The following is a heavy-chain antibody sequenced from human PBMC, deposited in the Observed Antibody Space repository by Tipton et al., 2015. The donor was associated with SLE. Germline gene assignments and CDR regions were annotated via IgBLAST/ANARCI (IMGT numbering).Heavy chain of an antibody. CDR2: IYYSGST. CDR1: GGSISSHY. J-gene: IGHJ4*02. D-gene: IGHD2-2*01. V-gene: IGHV4-59*11. CDR3: ARSVCSSGSCRYYFDY. Sequence: TLSLTCTVSGGSISSHYWSWIRQPPGKGLEWIGYIYYSGSTNYNPSLKSRVTISVDTSKNQFSLKLSSVTAADTAAYYCARSVCSSGSCRYYFDYWGQGTLVTVSS.